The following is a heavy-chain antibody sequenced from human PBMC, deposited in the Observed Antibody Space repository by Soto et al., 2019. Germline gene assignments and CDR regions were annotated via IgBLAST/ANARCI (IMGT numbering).Heavy chain of an antibody. CDR3: ARVYGYLGYYYYMDV. Sequence: GGSLRLSCAASGFTFSSYSMSWVRQAPGKGLEWVSYISSSSSTIYYADSVKGRFTISRDNAKNSLYLQMNSLRAEDTAVYYCARVYGYLGYYYYMDVWGKGTTVTVSS. V-gene: IGHV3-48*01. J-gene: IGHJ6*03. D-gene: IGHD6-25*01. CDR1: GFTFSSYS. CDR2: ISSSSSTI.